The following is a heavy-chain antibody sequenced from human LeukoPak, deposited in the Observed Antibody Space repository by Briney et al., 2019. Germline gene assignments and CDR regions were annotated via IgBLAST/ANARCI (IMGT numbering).Heavy chain of an antibody. CDR2: INPSGGST. D-gene: IGHD3-22*01. J-gene: IGHJ4*02. CDR1: GYTFTSYY. V-gene: IGHV1-46*01. CDR3: ARDRSYYDSSGYWVFDY. Sequence: ASVKVSCKASGYTFTSYYMHWVRQAPGQGLEWMGIINPSGGSTSYAQKFQGRVTMTRDMSTSTVYMELSSLRSEDTAVYYCARDRSYYDSSGYWVFDYWGQGTLVTVSS.